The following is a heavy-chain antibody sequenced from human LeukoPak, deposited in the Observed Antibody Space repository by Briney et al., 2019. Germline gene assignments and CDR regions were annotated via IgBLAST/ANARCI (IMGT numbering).Heavy chain of an antibody. CDR1: GGTFSSYA. CDR2: IIPIFGTA. CDR3: ARDTGYSSSWSLFDY. V-gene: IGHV1-69*05. D-gene: IGHD6-13*01. J-gene: IGHJ4*02. Sequence: GASVKVSCKASGGTFSSYAISWVRQAPGQGLEWMGGIIPIFGTANYAQKFQGRVTITTDESTSTAYMELSSLRSEDTAVYYCARDTGYSSSWSLFDYWSQGTLVTVSS.